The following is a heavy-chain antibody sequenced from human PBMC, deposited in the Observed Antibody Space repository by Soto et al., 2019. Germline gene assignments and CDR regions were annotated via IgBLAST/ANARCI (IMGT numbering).Heavy chain of an antibody. CDR2: ISSYSVKA. Sequence: ASVKVSCKASGYTFTSYGITWVRQAPGQGLEWMGWISSYSVKASNAQKFEGRLTMTTDTSTTTAYMELRSLRSDDTAVYYCARNTFSHYYGLDVWGQGTSVTSP. D-gene: IGHD3-16*01. J-gene: IGHJ6*02. CDR3: ARNTFSHYYGLDV. V-gene: IGHV1-18*01. CDR1: GYTFTSYG.